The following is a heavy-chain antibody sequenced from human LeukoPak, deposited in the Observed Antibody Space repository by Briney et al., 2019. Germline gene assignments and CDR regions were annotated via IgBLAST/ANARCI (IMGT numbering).Heavy chain of an antibody. J-gene: IGHJ4*02. D-gene: IGHD6-13*01. Sequence: PSETLSLTCTASGGSISSYYWSWIRQPPGKGLEWIGYIYYSGSTNYNPSLKSRVTISVDTSKNQFSLKLSSVTAADTAVYYCAREGGGSSWHGPYYFDYWGQGTLVTVSS. CDR1: GGSISSYY. V-gene: IGHV4-59*01. CDR2: IYYSGST. CDR3: AREGGGSSWHGPYYFDY.